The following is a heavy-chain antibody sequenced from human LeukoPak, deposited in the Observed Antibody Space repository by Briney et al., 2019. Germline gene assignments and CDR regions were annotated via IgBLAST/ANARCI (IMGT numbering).Heavy chain of an antibody. V-gene: IGHV4-39*01. Sequence: SETLSLTCTVSGGSISSSSYYWGWIRQPPGKGLEWIGSIYYSGSTYYNPSLKSRVTISVDTSKNQFSLKLSSVTAADTAVYYSARRVLLWFGELFEYNWFDPWGQGTLVTVSS. CDR2: IYYSGST. D-gene: IGHD3-10*01. J-gene: IGHJ5*02. CDR3: ARRVLLWFGELFEYNWFDP. CDR1: GGSISSSSYY.